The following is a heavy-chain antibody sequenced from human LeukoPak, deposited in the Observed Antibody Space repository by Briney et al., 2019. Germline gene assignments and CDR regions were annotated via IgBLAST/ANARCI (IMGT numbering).Heavy chain of an antibody. CDR3: ARHAGTYYDILGATAVFDY. D-gene: IGHD3-9*01. V-gene: IGHV4-59*08. J-gene: IGHJ4*02. CDR2: IYYSGST. CDR1: GGSISSYY. Sequence: SETLPLTCTVSGGSISSYYWSWIRQPPGKGLEWIGYIYYSGSTNYNPSLKSRVTISVDTSKNQFSLKLSSVTAADTAVYYCARHAGTYYDILGATAVFDYWGQGTLVTVSS.